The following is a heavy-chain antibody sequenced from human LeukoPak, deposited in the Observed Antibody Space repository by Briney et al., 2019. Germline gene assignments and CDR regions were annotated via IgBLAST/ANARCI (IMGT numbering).Heavy chain of an antibody. V-gene: IGHV3-64*01. CDR1: GFTVSDNY. CDR2: ISSNGGST. Sequence: PGGSLRLSCAASGFTVSDNYMSWVRQAPGKGLEYVSAISSNGGSTFYANSVKGRFTISRDNSKNTLFLQMGSLRAEDMAVYYCARRAPGYSSGWLDYWGQGTLVTVSS. CDR3: ARRAPGYSSGWLDY. J-gene: IGHJ4*02. D-gene: IGHD6-19*01.